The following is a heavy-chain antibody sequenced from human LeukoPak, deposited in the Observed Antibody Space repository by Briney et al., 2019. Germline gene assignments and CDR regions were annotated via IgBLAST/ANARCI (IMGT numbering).Heavy chain of an antibody. CDR2: ITSSGGIT. Sequence: GGSLRLSCAASGFTFNSHVMNWVRQAPEKGLEWVSYITSSGGITYYADSVKGRFTVSRDNAKNSLFLQMNSLRAEDTAIYYCAGERRDGGDCYKASYFDHWGQGTLVTVSS. J-gene: IGHJ4*02. CDR1: GFTFNSHV. V-gene: IGHV3-48*03. D-gene: IGHD2-21*02. CDR3: AGERRDGGDCYKASYFDH.